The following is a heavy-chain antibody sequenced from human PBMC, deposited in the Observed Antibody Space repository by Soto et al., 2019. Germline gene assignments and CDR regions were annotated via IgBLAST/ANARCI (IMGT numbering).Heavy chain of an antibody. Sequence: QVQLVQSGAEVKKPGASVRISCKTSGFTFTTYYMHWVRQAPGQGLEWLGKVDPSGSTRYPQKFQGRVGMAQDTPTSTFYLELSSLTSEDTAIYYCARDLEYNFYDFWGQGTLVTVSS. CDR1: GFTFTTYY. V-gene: IGHV1-46*01. D-gene: IGHD3-3*01. CDR3: ARDLEYNFYDF. J-gene: IGHJ4*02. CDR2: VDPSGST.